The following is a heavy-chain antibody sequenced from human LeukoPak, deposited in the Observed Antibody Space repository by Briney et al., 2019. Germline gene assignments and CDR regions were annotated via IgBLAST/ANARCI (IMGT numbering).Heavy chain of an antibody. V-gene: IGHV3-21*01. Sequence: GRSLRLSCAASGFTFSSYGMHWVRQAPGKGLEGVSSISSCSSYIYFADPVKGRFTISRDNAKNSLYLQMNSLRAEDTAVYYCARDSDILTGYSYYWGQGTLVTVSS. CDR2: ISSCSSYI. D-gene: IGHD3-9*01. CDR1: GFTFSSYG. J-gene: IGHJ4*02. CDR3: ARDSDILTGYSYY.